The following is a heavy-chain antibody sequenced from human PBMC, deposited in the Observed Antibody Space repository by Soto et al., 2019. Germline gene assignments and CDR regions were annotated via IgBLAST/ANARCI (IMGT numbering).Heavy chain of an antibody. V-gene: IGHV1-69*12. CDR3: ARGAVENYYDSSGYLYY. D-gene: IGHD3-22*01. CDR2: IIPIFGTA. CDR1: GGTFSSYA. J-gene: IGHJ4*02. Sequence: QVQLVQSGAEVKKPGSSVKVSCKASGGTFSSYAISWVRQAPGQGLEWMGGIIPIFGTANYAQKFQGSVTSPADESTSTAYRELSSLRSEDTAVYYCARGAVENYYDSSGYLYYWGQGTLVTVSS.